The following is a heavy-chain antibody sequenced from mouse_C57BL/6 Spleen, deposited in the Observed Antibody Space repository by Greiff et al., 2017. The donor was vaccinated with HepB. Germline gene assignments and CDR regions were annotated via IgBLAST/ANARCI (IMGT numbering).Heavy chain of an antibody. V-gene: IGHV1-50*01. CDR2: IDPSDRYT. Sequence: QVHVKQPGAELVKPGASVKLSCKASGYTFTSYWMQWVKQRPGQGLEWIGEIDPSDRYTNYNQKFKGKATLTVDTSSSTAYMQLSSLTSEDSAVYCGARWGKSYGYDVGGRYGDAMDYWGQGTSVTVSS. CDR1: GYTFTSYW. D-gene: IGHD2-2*01. J-gene: IGHJ4*01. CDR3: ARWGKSYGYDVGGRYGDAMDY.